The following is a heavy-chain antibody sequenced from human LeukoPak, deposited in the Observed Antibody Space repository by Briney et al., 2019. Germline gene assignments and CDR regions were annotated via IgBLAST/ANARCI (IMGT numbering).Heavy chain of an antibody. V-gene: IGHV1-18*01. Sequence: ASVKVSCKASGYTFTSYGISWVRQAPGQGLEWMGWISANKGNTDYAQNFQGRVTLTTDTSTRTAYMELRSLRFDDTAEYYCARSRTPYANYYFDDWGQGTLVTVSS. J-gene: IGHJ4*02. CDR1: GYTFTSYG. D-gene: IGHD4/OR15-4a*01. CDR3: ARSRTPYANYYFDD. CDR2: ISANKGNT.